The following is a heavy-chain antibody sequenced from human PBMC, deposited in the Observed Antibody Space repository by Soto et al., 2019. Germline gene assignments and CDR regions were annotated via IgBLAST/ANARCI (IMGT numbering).Heavy chain of an antibody. J-gene: IGHJ5*02. CDR1: GFTFSRYD. V-gene: IGHV3-23*01. CDR3: ATHAWDL. Sequence: EVQLLESGGGLVQPGGSLRLSCAASGFTFSRYDMSWVRQAPGKGLEWVSAINGGRSFYGDSVEGRFTVSRDNSKNTLYLQMNSLRVEDTAIYYGATHAWDLWGQGTLVTVSS. CDR2: INGGRS. D-gene: IGHD2-2*01.